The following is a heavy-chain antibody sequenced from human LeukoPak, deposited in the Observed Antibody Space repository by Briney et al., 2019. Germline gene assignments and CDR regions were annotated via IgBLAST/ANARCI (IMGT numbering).Heavy chain of an antibody. CDR1: GGTFSNYA. CDR3: AKDRASSSWSRDAFDI. CDR2: IIPTFGTA. J-gene: IGHJ3*02. Sequence: SVKVSCKASGGTFSNYAISWVRQAPGQGPEWMGGIIPTFGTANYAQKFQGRVTITTDESTSTVYMEVSSVRFEDTAVYYCAKDRASSSWSRDAFDIWGQGTVVTVSS. D-gene: IGHD6-13*01. V-gene: IGHV1-69*05.